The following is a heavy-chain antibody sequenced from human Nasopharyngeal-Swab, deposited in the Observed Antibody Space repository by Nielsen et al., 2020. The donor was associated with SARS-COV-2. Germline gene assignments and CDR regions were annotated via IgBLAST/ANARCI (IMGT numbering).Heavy chain of an antibody. CDR1: GFTFSSYW. J-gene: IGHJ5*02. CDR3: ARGGTVTKGRYNWFDP. Sequence: GGSLRLSCAAPGFTFSSYWISWVRQAPGKGLEWVANIKQDGSEKYYVDSVKGRFTISRDNAKNSLYLQMNSLRAEDTAVYYCARGGTVTKGRYNWFDPWGQGTLVTVSS. D-gene: IGHD4-17*01. V-gene: IGHV3-7*01. CDR2: IKQDGSEK.